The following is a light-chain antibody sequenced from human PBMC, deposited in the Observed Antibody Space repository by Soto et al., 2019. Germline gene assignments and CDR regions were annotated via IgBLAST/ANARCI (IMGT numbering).Light chain of an antibody. CDR3: QKYGSSPYT. V-gene: IGKV3-20*01. CDR2: GAS. Sequence: EMLLTQSPGTLSLSPGERATLSCRASQSVRNNYLAWYQQKPGQAPRLLIYGASGRATGIPDRFSGSGSGTDFTLTISRLEPEDFAVYYCQKYGSSPYTFGQGTKLEI. CDR1: QSVRNNY. J-gene: IGKJ2*01.